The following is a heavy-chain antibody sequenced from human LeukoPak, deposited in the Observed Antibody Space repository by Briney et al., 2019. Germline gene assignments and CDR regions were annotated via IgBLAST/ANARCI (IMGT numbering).Heavy chain of an antibody. D-gene: IGHD3-10*01. Sequence: SETLSLTCAVSGGSISSSNWWSWVRQPPGKGLEWIGEIYHSGSSNYNPSLKSRVTISVDTSKNQFSLKLSSVTAADTAVYYCARAGSSEGFGEFPSPSDNWFDPWGQGTLVTVSS. CDR1: GGSISSSNW. CDR3: ARAGSSEGFGEFPSPSDNWFDP. V-gene: IGHV4-4*02. J-gene: IGHJ5*02. CDR2: IYHSGSS.